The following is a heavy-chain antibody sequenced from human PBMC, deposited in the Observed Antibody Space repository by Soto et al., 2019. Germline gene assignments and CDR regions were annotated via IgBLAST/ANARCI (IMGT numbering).Heavy chain of an antibody. CDR2: INAGNGNT. J-gene: IGHJ6*02. CDR1: GYTFTSYA. Sequence: ASVKVSCKASGYTFTSYAMHWVRQAPGQRLEWMGWINAGNGNTKYSQKFQGRVTITRDTSASTAYMELSSLRSEDTAVYYCASAVVVPAAMYYYYYGMDVWGQGTTVTVSS. D-gene: IGHD2-2*01. V-gene: IGHV1-3*01. CDR3: ASAVVVPAAMYYYYYGMDV.